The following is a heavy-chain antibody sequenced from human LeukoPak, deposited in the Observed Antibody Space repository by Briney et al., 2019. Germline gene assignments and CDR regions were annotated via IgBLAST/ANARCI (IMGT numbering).Heavy chain of an antibody. D-gene: IGHD2-21*02. CDR3: ARDLGVRDGY. J-gene: IGHJ4*02. Sequence: GSLRLSCAASGFTFRSYWMHWVRQAPGKGLVWVSRINGDGSSTSYADSVMGRFTISRDNAKNTLHLQMNSLRAEDTGVYYCARDLGVRDGYWGQGTLVTVSS. CDR2: INGDGSST. CDR1: GFTFRSYW. V-gene: IGHV3-74*01.